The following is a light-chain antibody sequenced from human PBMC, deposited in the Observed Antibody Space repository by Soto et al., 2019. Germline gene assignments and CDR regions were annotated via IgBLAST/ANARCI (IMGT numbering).Light chain of an antibody. Sequence: DIVLTQSPATLSVSPGDRVTLSCRASQSVSSCLAWYQQKPGQAPSLLIYDASNMATGIPARFSGSGSGTAYTLLISSRQHEDVVVYYCQQQCNRPPVTFGGGTKVEIK. CDR1: QSVSSC. J-gene: IGKJ4*01. CDR3: QQQCNRPPVT. CDR2: DAS. V-gene: IGKV3-11*01.